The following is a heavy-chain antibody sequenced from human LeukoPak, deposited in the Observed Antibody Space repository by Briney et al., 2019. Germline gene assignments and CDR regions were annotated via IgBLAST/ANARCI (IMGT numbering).Heavy chain of an antibody. Sequence: ASVKVSCKASGYTFTSYGISWVRQAPGQGLEWMGWISAYNGNTNYAQKLQGRVTMTTDTSTSTAYMELRSLRSDDTAVYYCARATGYCRSTSCYVGWFDPWGQGTLVTVSS. J-gene: IGHJ5*02. CDR3: ARATGYCRSTSCYVGWFDP. V-gene: IGHV1-18*01. CDR1: GYTFTSYG. D-gene: IGHD2-2*01. CDR2: ISAYNGNT.